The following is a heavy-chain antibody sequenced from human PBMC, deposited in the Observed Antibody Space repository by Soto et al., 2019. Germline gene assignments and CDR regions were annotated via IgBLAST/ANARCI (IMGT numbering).Heavy chain of an antibody. V-gene: IGHV4-30-4*01. CDR1: GGSISSGDYY. J-gene: IGHJ5*02. CDR2: IYHSGST. D-gene: IGHD6-19*01. CDR3: ARERPDGARLDP. Sequence: QVQLQESGPGLVKPSQTLSLTCTVSGGSISSGDYYWSWIRQPPGKGLEWIGYIYHSGSTYYNPSLNSRVTISVNTSKNQFSLQLSSVTAADTAVYYCARERPDGARLDPWGQGTLVTVSS.